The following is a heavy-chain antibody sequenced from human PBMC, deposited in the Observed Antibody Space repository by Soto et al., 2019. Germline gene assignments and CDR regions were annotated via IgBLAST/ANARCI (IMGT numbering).Heavy chain of an antibody. CDR3: ARENRVVAANPYYYYYYGMDV. CDR2: IYYSGST. CDR1: GGSISSYY. J-gene: IGHJ6*02. D-gene: IGHD3-22*01. V-gene: IGHV4-59*01. Sequence: PSETLSLTCTVSGGSISSYYWSWIRQPPGKGLEWIGYIYYSGSTNYNPSLKGRVTISVDTSKNQFSLKLSSVTAADTAVYYCARENRVVAANPYYYYYYGMDVWGQGTTVTVSS.